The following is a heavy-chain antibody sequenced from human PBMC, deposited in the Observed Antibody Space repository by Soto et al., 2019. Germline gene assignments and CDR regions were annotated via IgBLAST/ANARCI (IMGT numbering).Heavy chain of an antibody. D-gene: IGHD3-3*01. Sequence: SETLSLTCTVSGGSISSGGYYWSWIRQHPGKGLEWIGYIYYSGSTYYNPSLKSRVTISVDTSKNQFSLKLSSVTAADTAVYYCARDAFPHDFWSGNDGYYMDVWGKGTTVTVSS. CDR1: GGSISSGGYY. V-gene: IGHV4-31*03. CDR3: ARDAFPHDFWSGNDGYYMDV. J-gene: IGHJ6*03. CDR2: IYYSGST.